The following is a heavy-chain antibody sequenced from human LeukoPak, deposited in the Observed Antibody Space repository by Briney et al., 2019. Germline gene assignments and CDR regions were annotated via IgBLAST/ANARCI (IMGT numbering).Heavy chain of an antibody. Sequence: PGGSLRLSCRPSGFTFGVYTMTWVRQAPGKGLEWVGFIRSKPYGGTTGYAASVKGRFTISRDDSKSIAYLQMNSLKTEDTAVYYCTRDKIGWFGHQGYFDYWGQGTLVTVSS. CDR2: IRSKPYGGTT. CDR1: GFTFGVYT. V-gene: IGHV3-49*04. J-gene: IGHJ4*02. D-gene: IGHD3-10*01. CDR3: TRDKIGWFGHQGYFDY.